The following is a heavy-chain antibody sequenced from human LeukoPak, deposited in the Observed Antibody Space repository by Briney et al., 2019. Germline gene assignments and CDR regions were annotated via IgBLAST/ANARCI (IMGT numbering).Heavy chain of an antibody. CDR2: IYPGDSDT. CDR1: GYSFTSYW. V-gene: IGHV5-51*01. Sequence: RGESLKISCTGSGYSFTSYWIGLVRPMRGKGLELMGIIYPGDSDTRYSPFFQGQITISADKSISTAYLQWSSLKASDTAMYYCARLSARYSSGPFHYWGQGTLVTVSS. J-gene: IGHJ4*02. CDR3: ARLSARYSSGPFHY. D-gene: IGHD6-19*01.